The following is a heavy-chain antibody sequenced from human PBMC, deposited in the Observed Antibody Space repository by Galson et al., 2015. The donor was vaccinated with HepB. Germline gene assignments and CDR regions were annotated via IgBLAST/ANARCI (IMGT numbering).Heavy chain of an antibody. Sequence: SLRLSCAASGFTFSTYSMNWVRQAPGKGLEWVSSISSGSSSSSYIYYADSVKGRFTISRDNAKNSLNLQMNSLRAEDTAVYYCARDLGEDSSGYYQPESPDYWGQGTLVTVSS. CDR2: ISSGSSSSSYI. J-gene: IGHJ4*02. V-gene: IGHV3-21*01. CDR3: ARDLGEDSSGYYQPESPDY. D-gene: IGHD3-22*01. CDR1: GFTFSTYS.